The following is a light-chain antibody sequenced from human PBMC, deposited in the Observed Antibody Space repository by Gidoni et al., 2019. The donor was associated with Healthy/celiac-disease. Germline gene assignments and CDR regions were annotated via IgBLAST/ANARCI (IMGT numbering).Light chain of an antibody. V-gene: IGLV1-40*01. CDR3: QSYDSSLSGSDVV. CDR1: SSNIGAGYD. Sequence: QSVLTQPPSVSGAPGQRVTISCPGSSSNIGAGYDVHWYQQLPGTAPNLLIYGNSNRPSGVPDRFSGSKSGTSASLAITGLQAEDEADYYCQSYDSSLSGSDVVFGGGIKLTVL. J-gene: IGLJ2*01. CDR2: GNS.